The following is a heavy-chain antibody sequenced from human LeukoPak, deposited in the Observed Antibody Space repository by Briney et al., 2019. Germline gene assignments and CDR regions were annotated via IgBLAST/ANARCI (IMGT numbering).Heavy chain of an antibody. J-gene: IGHJ6*02. CDR3: AKSVTYYDFWSGYRDYYYYYGMDV. V-gene: IGHV3-23*01. CDR1: GFTFSSYA. CDR2: ISGSGGST. D-gene: IGHD3-3*01. Sequence: GGSLRLSCAASGFTFSSYAMSWVRQAPGKGLEWVSAISGSGGSTYYADSVKGRFTISRDNPKNTLYLQMNSLRAEDTAVYYCAKSVTYYDFWSGYRDYYYYYGMDVWGQGTTVTVSS.